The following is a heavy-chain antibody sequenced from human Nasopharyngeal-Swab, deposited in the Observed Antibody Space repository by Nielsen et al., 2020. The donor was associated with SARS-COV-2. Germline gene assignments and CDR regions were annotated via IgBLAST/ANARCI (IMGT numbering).Heavy chain of an antibody. V-gene: IGHV3-23*01. CDR1: GFTFISYA. CDR2: ISGSGGST. CDR3: AKDGYSSSWYYYYGMDV. D-gene: IGHD6-13*01. Sequence: GESLKLSCAASGFTFISYAMSWVRQAPGKGLEWVSAISGSGGSTYYADSVKGRFTISRDNSKNTLYLQMNSLRAEDTAVYYCAKDGYSSSWYYYYGMDVWGQGTTVTVSS. J-gene: IGHJ6*02.